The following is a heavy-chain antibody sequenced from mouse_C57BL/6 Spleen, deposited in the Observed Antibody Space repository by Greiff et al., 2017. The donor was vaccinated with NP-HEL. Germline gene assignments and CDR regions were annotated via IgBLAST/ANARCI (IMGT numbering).Heavy chain of an antibody. V-gene: IGHV2-5*01. J-gene: IGHJ2*01. D-gene: IGHD1-1*01. CDR2: IWRGGST. Sequence: QVQLQQSGPGLVQPSQSLSITCTVSGFSLTSYGVHWVRQSPGKGLEWLGVIWRGGSTDYNAAFMSRLSITKDNSKSQVFFKMNSLQADDTAIYYCAKSFLTTVVATGGFDYWGQGTTLTVSS. CDR3: AKSFLTTVVATGGFDY. CDR1: GFSLTSYG.